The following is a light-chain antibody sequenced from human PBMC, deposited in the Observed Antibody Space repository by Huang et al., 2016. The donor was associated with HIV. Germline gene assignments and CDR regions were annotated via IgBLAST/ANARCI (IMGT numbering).Light chain of an antibody. V-gene: IGKV3-20*01. CDR1: QSIGSTY. CDR2: GTS. CDR3: QQGFT. J-gene: IGKJ3*01. Sequence: EIVLTQSPGTLSLSLGERATLSCRASQSIGSTYLAWYQQKPGQAPRLLSYGTSTRATGIAGRCRGSESGTDFTLTISRLGPEDFAVYFCQQGFTFGPGTKVD.